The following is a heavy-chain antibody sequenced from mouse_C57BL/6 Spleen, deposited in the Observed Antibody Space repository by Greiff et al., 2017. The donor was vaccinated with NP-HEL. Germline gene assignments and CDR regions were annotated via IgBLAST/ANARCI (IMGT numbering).Heavy chain of an antibody. J-gene: IGHJ4*01. CDR2: IYPSDSET. CDR3: AKGDSSGYNAMDY. Sequence: QVQLQQPGAELVRPGSSVKLSCKASGYTFTSYWMDWVKQRPGQGLEWIGNIYPSDSETHYNQKFKDKATLTVDKSSSTAYMQLSSLTSEDSAVYYCAKGDSSGYNAMDYWGQGTSVTVSS. CDR1: GYTFTSYW. D-gene: IGHD3-2*02. V-gene: IGHV1-61*01.